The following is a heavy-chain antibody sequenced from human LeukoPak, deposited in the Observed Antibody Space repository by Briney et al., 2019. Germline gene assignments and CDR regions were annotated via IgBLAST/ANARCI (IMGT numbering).Heavy chain of an antibody. V-gene: IGHV3-15*01. CDR1: GFTFSNAW. Sequence: GGSLRLSCAASGFTFSNAWMSWVRQAPGKGLEWVGRIKSKTDGGTTDYAAPVKGRFTISGDDSKNTLYLQMNSLKTEDTAVYYCTTDPAYCGGDCYSDAGAEAFDIWGQGTMVTVSS. J-gene: IGHJ3*02. D-gene: IGHD2-21*01. CDR3: TTDPAYCGGDCYSDAGAEAFDI. CDR2: IKSKTDGGTT.